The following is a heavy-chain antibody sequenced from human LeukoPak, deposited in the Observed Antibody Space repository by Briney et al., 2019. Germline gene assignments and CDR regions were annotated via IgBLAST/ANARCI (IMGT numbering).Heavy chain of an antibody. D-gene: IGHD3-9*01. Sequence: GGSLRLSCAASGFTFSDYYMGWIRQAPGKGLEWVSYITSNGNSVYYAASVKGRFTISRDNAKNSLYLQVNSLTAEDTAVYYCAKRKRYFDWLLFRYYFDYWGQGTLVTVSS. CDR3: AKRKRYFDWLLFRYYFDY. J-gene: IGHJ4*02. CDR2: ITSNGNSV. CDR1: GFTFSDYY. V-gene: IGHV3-11*01.